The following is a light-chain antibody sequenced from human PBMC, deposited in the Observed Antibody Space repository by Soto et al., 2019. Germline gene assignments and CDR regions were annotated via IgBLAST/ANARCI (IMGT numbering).Light chain of an antibody. CDR1: SDINVGSYR. V-gene: IGLV5-45*03. J-gene: IGLJ2*01. CDR3: MIWHSTAVV. Sequence: QPVLTQPSSLSASPGASASLTCTLRSDINVGSYRIYWYQQKPGSRPQHLLTYKSDSDKQQGSGVPSRFSGSKDASANAAILLISGLQSEDEADYYCMIWHSTAVVFGGGTKLTVL. CDR2: YKSDSDK.